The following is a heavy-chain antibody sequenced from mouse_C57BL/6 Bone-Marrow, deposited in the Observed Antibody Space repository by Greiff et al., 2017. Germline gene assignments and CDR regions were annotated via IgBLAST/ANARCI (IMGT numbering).Heavy chain of an antibody. V-gene: IGHV1-39*01. Sequence: VQLQQSGPELVKPGASVKISCKASGYSFTDYNMNWVKQSTGKSLEWIGVINPNYGTTSYNQKFKGKATLTVDQSSSTAYMQLNSLTSEDSAVYYCAPHYYGSSYGFAYWGQGTLVTVSA. J-gene: IGHJ3*01. D-gene: IGHD1-1*01. CDR2: INPNYGTT. CDR1: GYSFTDYN. CDR3: APHYYGSSYGFAY.